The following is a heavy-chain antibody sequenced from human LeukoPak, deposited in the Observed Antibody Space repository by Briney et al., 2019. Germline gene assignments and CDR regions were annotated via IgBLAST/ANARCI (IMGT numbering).Heavy chain of an antibody. CDR2: IYYSGST. D-gene: IGHD3-10*01. CDR1: GGSISSSSYY. Sequence: SETLSLTCTVSGGSISSSSYYWGWIRQPPGRGLEWIGSIYYSGSTYYNPSLKSRVTISVDTSKNQFSLKLSSVTAADTALYYCAKHYMGSSYNHGLDCWGQGTLVTVSS. CDR3: AKHYMGSSYNHGLDC. J-gene: IGHJ4*02. V-gene: IGHV4-39*01.